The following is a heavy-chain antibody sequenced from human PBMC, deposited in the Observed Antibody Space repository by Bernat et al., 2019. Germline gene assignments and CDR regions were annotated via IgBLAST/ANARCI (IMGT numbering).Heavy chain of an antibody. CDR3: AKHLYSSSWSPLDY. CDR1: GFTFSSYA. D-gene: IGHD6-13*01. CDR2: ISGSGGST. V-gene: IGHV3-23*01. Sequence: EVQLLESGGDLVQPGGSLRLSCAASGFTFSSYAMSWVRQVPGKGLEWVSAISGSGGSTYYADSVKGRFTISRDNSKNTLYLQMNSLRAEDTAVYDCAKHLYSSSWSPLDYWGQGTMVTVSS. J-gene: IGHJ4*02.